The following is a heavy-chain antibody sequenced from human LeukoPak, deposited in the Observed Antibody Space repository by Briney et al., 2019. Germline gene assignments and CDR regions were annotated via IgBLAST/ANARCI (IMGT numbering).Heavy chain of an antibody. CDR1: GGSISSSSYY. V-gene: IGHV4-39*07. CDR3: ARGPRGYYYYYTDV. Sequence: SETLSLTCTVSGGSISSSSYYWGWIRQPPGKGLEWIGSIYYSGSTYYNPSLKSRVTISVDTSKNQFSLKLSSVTAADTAVYYCARGPRGYYYYYTDVWGKGTTVTVSS. CDR2: IYYSGST. D-gene: IGHD6-13*01. J-gene: IGHJ6*03.